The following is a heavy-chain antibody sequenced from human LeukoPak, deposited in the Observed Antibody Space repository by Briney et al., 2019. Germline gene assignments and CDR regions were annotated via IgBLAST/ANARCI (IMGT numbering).Heavy chain of an antibody. J-gene: IGHJ3*02. CDR3: AKGSITIFGVVILSDAFDI. CDR1: GFTFSDYY. CDR2: ISGSGGST. V-gene: IGHV3-23*01. D-gene: IGHD3-3*01. Sequence: GGSLRLSCAASGFTFSDYYMSWIRQAPGKGLEWVSAISGSGGSTYYADSVKGRFTISRDNSKNTLYLQMNSLRAEDTAVYYCAKGSITIFGVVILSDAFDIWGQGTMVTVSS.